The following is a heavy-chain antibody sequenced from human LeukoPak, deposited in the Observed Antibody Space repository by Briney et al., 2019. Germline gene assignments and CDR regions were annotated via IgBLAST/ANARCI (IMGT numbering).Heavy chain of an antibody. Sequence: SVKVSCKASGGTFSNYAISWVRQAPGQGLEWMGGIVPIFGTTNSAQKFQGRVTITTDESTSTAYMELSSLRSEDTAVYYCARGGYGYAKTDYYYSYNMDVWGKGTTVTVSS. D-gene: IGHD5-18*01. J-gene: IGHJ6*03. CDR1: GGTFSNYA. V-gene: IGHV1-69*05. CDR3: ARGGYGYAKTDYYYSYNMDV. CDR2: IVPIFGTT.